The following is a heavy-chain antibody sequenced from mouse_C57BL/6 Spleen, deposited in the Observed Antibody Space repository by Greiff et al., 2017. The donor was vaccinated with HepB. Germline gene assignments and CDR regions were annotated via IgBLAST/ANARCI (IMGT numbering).Heavy chain of an antibody. Sequence: QVQLQQSGPELVKPGASVKISCKASGYAFSSSWMNWVKQRPGKGLEWIGRIYPGDGDTNYNGKFKGKATLTADKSSSTAYMQLSSLTSEDSAVYFCARGGYSSAWFAYWGQGTLVTVSA. CDR1: GYAFSSSW. CDR2: IYPGDGDT. J-gene: IGHJ3*01. D-gene: IGHD1-1*01. CDR3: ARGGYSSAWFAY. V-gene: IGHV1-82*01.